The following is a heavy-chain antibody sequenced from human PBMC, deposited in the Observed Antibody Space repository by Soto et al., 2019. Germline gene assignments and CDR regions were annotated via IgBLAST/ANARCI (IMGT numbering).Heavy chain of an antibody. CDR2: IYYSGST. D-gene: IGHD5-18*01. J-gene: IGHJ6*02. CDR3: ASGLSAYSYGEHYYYYYGMDV. Sequence: SETLSLTCTVSGGSISSGGYYWSWIRQHPGKGLEWIGYIYYSGSTYYNPSLKSRVTISVDTSKNQFSLKLSSVTAADTAVYYCASGLSAYSYGEHYYYYYGMDVWGQGTKVSV. V-gene: IGHV4-31*03. CDR1: GGSISSGGYY.